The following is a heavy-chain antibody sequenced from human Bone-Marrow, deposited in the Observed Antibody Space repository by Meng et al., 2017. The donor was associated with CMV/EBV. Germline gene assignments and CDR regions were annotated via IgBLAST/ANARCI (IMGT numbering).Heavy chain of an antibody. CDR2: INSDGSST. CDR3: ARNEYSSPYGMDV. D-gene: IGHD6-6*01. Sequence: GESLKISCAASGFTFSSYWMHWVRQAPGKGLVWVSRINSDGSSTSYADSVKGRFTISRDNAKNTLYLQMNSLRAEDTAVYYCARNEYSSPYGMDVCGQGTTVTVSS. CDR1: GFTFSSYW. V-gene: IGHV3-74*01. J-gene: IGHJ6*02.